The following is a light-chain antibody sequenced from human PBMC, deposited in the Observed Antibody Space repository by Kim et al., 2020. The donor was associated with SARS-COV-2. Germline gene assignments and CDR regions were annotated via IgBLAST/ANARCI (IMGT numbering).Light chain of an antibody. CDR1: SSSIGAGYD. CDR2: GNS. Sequence: GTISCTGSSSSIGAGYDVHWDQQLPGTAPELLIYGNSNRPSGVPDRFSGSKSGTSASLAITGLQAEDEADYYCQSYDSSLSGSGVFGTGTKVTVL. V-gene: IGLV1-40*01. CDR3: QSYDSSLSGSGV. J-gene: IGLJ1*01.